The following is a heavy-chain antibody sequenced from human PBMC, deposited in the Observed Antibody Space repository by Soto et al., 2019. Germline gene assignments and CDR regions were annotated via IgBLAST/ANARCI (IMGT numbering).Heavy chain of an antibody. V-gene: IGHV3-48*02. Sequence: EVHLVESGGGLVQPGGSLRLSCAASGFTFSLYSMNWVRQAPGKGLEWLSYISNTGDTMYYADSVRGRFTVSRDNGKNSLYLQMNSLRDEDTAVYYCSRDDHDSGHYYELVDYWGQGTLVTVSS. CDR2: ISNTGDTM. J-gene: IGHJ4*02. CDR1: GFTFSLYS. CDR3: SRDDHDSGHYYELVDY. D-gene: IGHD3-22*01.